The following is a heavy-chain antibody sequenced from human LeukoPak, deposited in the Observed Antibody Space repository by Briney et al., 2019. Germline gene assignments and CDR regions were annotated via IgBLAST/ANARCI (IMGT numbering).Heavy chain of an antibody. CDR1: GSIFTSHG. J-gene: IGHJ4*02. V-gene: IGHV1-18*01. Sequence: GASVKVSCKASGSIFTSHGFSWVRLAPGQGLEWVGWISAYDGHTTYADNFQGRVTMTTDTTTTTAYMELKGLRSDDTAVYYCARDAPKLELPRVRRFWGQGTLVTVSS. CDR2: ISAYDGHT. D-gene: IGHD1-7*01. CDR3: ARDAPKLELPRVRRF.